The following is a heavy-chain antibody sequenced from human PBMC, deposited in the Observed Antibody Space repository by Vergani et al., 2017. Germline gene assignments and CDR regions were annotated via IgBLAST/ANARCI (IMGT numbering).Heavy chain of an antibody. CDR3: ARDGGEYDKDALDV. Sequence: QVKLQESGPGLVKPSETLYLTCSVSGGYMSGYYWSWIRPPPGKELEWIGYMYHSGSTNYNPSLETRVTLSGDTSKNQFSLKLTSVTAADTAVYYCARDGGEYDKDALDVLVQGTKVTVTS. CDR1: GGYMSGYY. CDR2: MYHSGST. D-gene: IGHD2-21*01. V-gene: IGHV4-59*12. J-gene: IGHJ3*01.